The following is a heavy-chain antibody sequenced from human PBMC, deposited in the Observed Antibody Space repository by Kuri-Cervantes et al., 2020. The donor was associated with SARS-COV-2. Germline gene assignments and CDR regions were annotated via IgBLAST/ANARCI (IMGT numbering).Heavy chain of an antibody. CDR1: GGSISSYY. CDR3: ARRSRKGYAFDI. CDR2: IYYSGST. V-gene: IGHV4-59*08. Sequence: SETLSLTCTVSGGSISSYYWSWIRQPPGKGLEWIGYIYYSGSTNYNPSLKSRVTISVDTSKNQFSLKLSSVTAADTAVYYCARRSRKGYAFDIWGQGTMVIVSS. J-gene: IGHJ3*02.